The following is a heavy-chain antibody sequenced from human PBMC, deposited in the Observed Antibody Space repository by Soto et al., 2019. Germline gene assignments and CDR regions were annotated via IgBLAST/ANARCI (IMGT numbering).Heavy chain of an antibody. CDR3: ANLAKNYYHYMDV. V-gene: IGHV3-11*01. D-gene: IGHD1-26*01. Sequence: GGSLRLSCAASGFSFSDYYMSWIRQAPGKGLEWVSLISTSGSSTDYADSVKGRFTISRDNAKNSLSLQMNSLRAEYTAVYYCANLAKNYYHYMDVWGKGTTVTVSS. CDR2: ISTSGSST. J-gene: IGHJ6*03. CDR1: GFSFSDYY.